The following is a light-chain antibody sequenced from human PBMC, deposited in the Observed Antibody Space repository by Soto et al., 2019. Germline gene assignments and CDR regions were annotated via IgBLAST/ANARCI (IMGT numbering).Light chain of an antibody. V-gene: IGKV1-39*01. Sequence: DIQMTQSPSSLSASVGDRVTITCRASQSISSYLNWYQQKPGKAPKLLIYAASSLQSGVPSRFSGSGSETDFTLTISSLQPEDFATYYCQQSYSTPGTFGQGTKVDIK. CDR1: QSISSY. J-gene: IGKJ1*01. CDR3: QQSYSTPGT. CDR2: AAS.